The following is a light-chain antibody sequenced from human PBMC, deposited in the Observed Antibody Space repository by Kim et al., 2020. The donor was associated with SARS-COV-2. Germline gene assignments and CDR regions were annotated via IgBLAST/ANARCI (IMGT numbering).Light chain of an antibody. V-gene: IGLV1-47*01. CDR3: AAWDDSLNVYI. Sequence: ELTQPPSASGTPGQGVSISCSGSSSTIGNNYVYWYQQLPGAAPKLLIYKNNKRHSGVPDRFSASKSGTSASLAISGLRSEDEADYYCAAWDDSLNVYIFGGGTKLTVL. CDR1: SSTIGNNY. J-gene: IGLJ2*01. CDR2: KNN.